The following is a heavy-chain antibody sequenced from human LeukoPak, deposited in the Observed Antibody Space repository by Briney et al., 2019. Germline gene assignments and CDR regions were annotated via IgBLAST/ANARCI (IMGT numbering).Heavy chain of an antibody. CDR2: IYSGGNT. CDR1: GFTVSRIY. CDR3: ARVSSTNYYFDY. D-gene: IGHD6-19*01. V-gene: IGHV3-53*03. Sequence: GGSLRLSCAASGFTVSRIYMSWVRQAPGKGLEWVSVIYSGGNTYYADSVKGRFTISRDNAKNSLYLQMNSLRAEDTAVYYCARVSSTNYYFDYWGQGTLVTVSS. J-gene: IGHJ4*02.